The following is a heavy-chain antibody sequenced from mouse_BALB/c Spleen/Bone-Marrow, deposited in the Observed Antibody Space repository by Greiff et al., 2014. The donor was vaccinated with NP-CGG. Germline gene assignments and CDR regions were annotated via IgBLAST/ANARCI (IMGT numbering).Heavy chain of an antibody. D-gene: IGHD2-1*01. V-gene: IGHV1-39*01. CDR3: ARYGNYFDY. J-gene: IGHJ2*01. CDR1: GYSFTGYN. CDR2: IDPYSGTT. Sequence: LQESGPDLEKPGASVKISCKASGYSFTGYNMNWVKQSNGKSLGWIGNIDPYSGTTNYNQKFKGKATLTVDKSSSTAYMQLKSLTSEDSAVYYCARYGNYFDYWGQGTTLTVSS.